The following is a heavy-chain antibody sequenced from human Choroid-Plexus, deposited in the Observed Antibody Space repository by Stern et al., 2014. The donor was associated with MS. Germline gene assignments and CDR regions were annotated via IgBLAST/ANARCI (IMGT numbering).Heavy chain of an antibody. CDR3: AKDRQYLTFCFDF. D-gene: IGHD2/OR15-2a*01. CDR1: GFSFSSFA. V-gene: IGHV3-30*18. CDR2: ISYDGSK. Sequence: VQLVASGGGVVQPGRPLRLSCAASGFSFSSFAMHWVRQAPGKGLEWVALISYDGSKDYEDSVKGRFAISRDNSKNTLYLQMNSLRAEDTAVYYCAKDRQYLTFCFDFWGQGSLVTVSS. J-gene: IGHJ4*02.